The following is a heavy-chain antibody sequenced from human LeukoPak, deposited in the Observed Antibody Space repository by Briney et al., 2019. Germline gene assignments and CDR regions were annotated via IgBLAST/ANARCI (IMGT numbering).Heavy chain of an antibody. J-gene: IGHJ4*02. CDR3: ARQDMTTVTTLDY. CDR2: NYYSGST. D-gene: IGHD4-17*01. CDR1: GGSISSSSYY. V-gene: IGHV4-39*01. Sequence: PSETLSLTCTVSGGSISSSSYYWGWIRQPPGKGLEWIGSNYYSGSTYYNPSLKSRVTISVDTSKNQFSLKLSSVTAADTAAYYCARQDMTTVTTLDYWGQGTLVTVSS.